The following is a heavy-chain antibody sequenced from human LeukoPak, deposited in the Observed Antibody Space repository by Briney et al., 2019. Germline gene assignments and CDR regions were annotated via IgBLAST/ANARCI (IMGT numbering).Heavy chain of an antibody. Sequence: SGTLSLTCSVSNGSISSHFWTWVRQPPGKGLEWIGHIHYSGSTNYNPSLKSRVTMSLDTSKNQFSLKLTSVTAADTAIFYCARLRPLLDQLLYFAFDSWGQGTLVTVSS. CDR2: IHYSGST. D-gene: IGHD2-2*02. CDR1: NGSISSHF. CDR3: ARLRPLLDQLLYFAFDS. V-gene: IGHV4-59*11. J-gene: IGHJ4*02.